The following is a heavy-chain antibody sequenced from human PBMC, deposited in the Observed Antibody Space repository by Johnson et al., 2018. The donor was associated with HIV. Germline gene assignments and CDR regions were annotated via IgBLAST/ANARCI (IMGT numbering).Heavy chain of an antibody. V-gene: IGHV3-30*18. J-gene: IGHJ3*02. CDR1: GFTFSSYG. D-gene: IGHD1-26*01. Sequence: QVLLVESGGGVVQPGRSLRLSCAASGFTFSSYGMHWVRQAPGKGLEWVAVISYDGSNKYYADSVKGQFTISRDNSKNTLFLQMNSLRAEDTAVYYCAKGRLVGATTYDAFDIWGQGTMGTVSS. CDR2: ISYDGSNK. CDR3: AKGRLVGATTYDAFDI.